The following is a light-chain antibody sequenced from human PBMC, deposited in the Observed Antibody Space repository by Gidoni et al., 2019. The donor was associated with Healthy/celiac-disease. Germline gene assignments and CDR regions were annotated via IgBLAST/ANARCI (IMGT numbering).Light chain of an antibody. CDR2: GAS. Sequence: EIVLTQSPGPLSLSPGERATLSCRASQSVSSSYLAWYQQKPGQAPRLLIYGASSRATGIPDRFSGSGSGTDFTLTISRLEPEYFVVYYCQQYGSSPYTFGQGTKLEIK. V-gene: IGKV3-20*01. CDR3: QQYGSSPYT. J-gene: IGKJ2*01. CDR1: QSVSSSY.